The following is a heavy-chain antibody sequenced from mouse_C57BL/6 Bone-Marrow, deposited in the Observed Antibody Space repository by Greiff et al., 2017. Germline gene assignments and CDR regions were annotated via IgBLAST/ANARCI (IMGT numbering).Heavy chain of an antibody. J-gene: IGHJ3*01. CDR3: ARPSYGSPFAY. CDR1: GFTFSDYG. CDR2: ISNLAYSI. V-gene: IGHV5-15*01. Sequence: EVQGVESGGGLVQPGGSLKLSCAASGFTFSDYGMAWVRQAPRKGPEWVAFISNLAYSIYYADTVTGRFTISRENAKNTLYLEMSSLRSEDTAMYYCARPSYGSPFAYWGQGTLVTVSA. D-gene: IGHD1-1*01.